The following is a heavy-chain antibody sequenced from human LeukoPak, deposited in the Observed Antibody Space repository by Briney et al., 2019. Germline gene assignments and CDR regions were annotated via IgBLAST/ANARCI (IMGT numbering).Heavy chain of an antibody. CDR3: ASVTVTTWAPDGHMDV. D-gene: IGHD4-11*01. V-gene: IGHV1-69*05. J-gene: IGHJ6*03. CDR1: GGTFSNCA. CDR2: IIPMFDTT. Sequence: SVKVSCKASGGTFSNCAISWVRQAPGQGLEWMGRIIPMFDTTNYAQKFQGRVTITTDESTSTAYMEVSSLRIEDTAVYYCASVTVTTWAPDGHMDVWGKGTTVTVSS.